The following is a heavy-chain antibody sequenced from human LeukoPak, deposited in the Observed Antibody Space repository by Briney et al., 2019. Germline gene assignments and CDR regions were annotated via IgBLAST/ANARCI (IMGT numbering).Heavy chain of an antibody. CDR1: GFTFSSYA. V-gene: IGHV3-23*01. Sequence: GSLRLSCAASGFTFSSYAMSWVRQAPGKGLEWVSAISGSGGSTYYADSVKGRFTISRDNSKNTLYLQMNSLRAEDTAVYYCAKSYAGYDFWSGYRPFDYWGQGTLVTVSS. CDR2: ISGSGGST. J-gene: IGHJ4*02. CDR3: AKSYAGYDFWSGYRPFDY. D-gene: IGHD3-3*01.